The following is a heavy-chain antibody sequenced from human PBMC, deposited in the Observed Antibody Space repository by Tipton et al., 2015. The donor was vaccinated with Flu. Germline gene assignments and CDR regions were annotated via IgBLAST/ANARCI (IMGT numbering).Heavy chain of an antibody. J-gene: IGHJ4*02. D-gene: IGHD2-21*01. CDR2: INQDGSVK. Sequence: SLRLSCVASGFTFSNYWMSWVRQAPGKGLEWVANINQDGSVKYYVDSVRGRFTISRDDAKNSLYLQMNSLRAEDTALYYCVRQIGGGDCYWGQGSLVTVSS. CDR1: GFTFSNYW. CDR3: VRQIGGGDCY. V-gene: IGHV3-7*03.